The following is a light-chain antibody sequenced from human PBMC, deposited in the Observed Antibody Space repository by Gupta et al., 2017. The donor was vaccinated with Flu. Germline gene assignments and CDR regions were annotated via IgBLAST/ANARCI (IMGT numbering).Light chain of an antibody. Sequence: SYALTQPPSVSVSPGQTARITCSGDVFPRQYVYWYQQKPGQAPVLVIYKDNQRPSGIPERFSGSGSGTIVTLTITGVQAEDEADYYCQSAANSGRYKWVFGGGTKLAVL. V-gene: IGLV3-25*02. J-gene: IGLJ3*02. CDR2: KDN. CDR3: QSAANSGRYKWV. CDR1: VFPRQY.